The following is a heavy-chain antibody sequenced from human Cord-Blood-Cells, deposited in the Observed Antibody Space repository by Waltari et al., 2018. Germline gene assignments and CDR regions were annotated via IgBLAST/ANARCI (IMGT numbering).Heavy chain of an antibody. CDR1: GFTVSSNY. Sequence: EVQLVESGGGLIQPGGSLRLSCAASGFTVSSNYMSWVRQAQGKGLEWVSVIYSGGSTYYADSVKGRFTISRDNSKNTLYLQMNSLRAEDTAVYYCARVKTMVRGVKGLDYWGQGTLVTVSS. CDR2: IYSGGST. D-gene: IGHD3-10*01. J-gene: IGHJ4*02. CDR3: ARVKTMVRGVKGLDY. V-gene: IGHV3-53*01.